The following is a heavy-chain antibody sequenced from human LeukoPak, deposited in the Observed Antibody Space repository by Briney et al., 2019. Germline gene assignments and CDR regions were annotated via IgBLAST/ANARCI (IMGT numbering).Heavy chain of an antibody. Sequence: SQTLSLTRSVSGGSISSGSYYWSWIRQPAGKGLECIGRIYSTGSTNYNPSLKSRVTISLDTSKNQFSLKLSSVTAADTAVYYCARELVGYSYGSRPFDYWGQGTLVTVSS. J-gene: IGHJ4*02. CDR2: IYSTGST. D-gene: IGHD5-18*01. CDR1: GGSISSGSYY. CDR3: ARELVGYSYGSRPFDY. V-gene: IGHV4-61*02.